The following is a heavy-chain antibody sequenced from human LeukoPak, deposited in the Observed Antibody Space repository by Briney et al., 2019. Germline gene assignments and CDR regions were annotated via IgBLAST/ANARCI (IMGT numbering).Heavy chain of an antibody. V-gene: IGHV1-2*02. CDR2: ISPNSGGT. J-gene: IGHJ4*02. CDR3: ARGRSGTYCSSTSCYLVY. D-gene: IGHD2-2*01. Sequence: ASVKVSCKASGYTFTGYYMHWVRQAPGQGLEWMGWISPNSGGTNYAQKFQGRVTMTRDTSISTAYMELSRLRSDDTAVYYCARGRSGTYCSSTSCYLVYWGQGTLVTVSS. CDR1: GYTFTGYY.